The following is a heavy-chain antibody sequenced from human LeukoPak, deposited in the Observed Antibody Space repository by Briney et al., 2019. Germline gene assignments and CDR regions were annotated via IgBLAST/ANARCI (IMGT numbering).Heavy chain of an antibody. CDR3: ARDLGYGYGSVWHKYFDY. J-gene: IGHJ4*01. CDR2: IDPNSGGT. V-gene: IGHV1-2*06. Sequence: GSSVKVSCKASVYTFSGYYLHWVGQPPRQGVEWMGHIDPNSGGTKYAQKFQGRVTMTRDTSTTSAYMELSNLIFDDTAVYYCARDLGYGYGSVWHKYFDYWGHGTLVTVSS. CDR1: VYTFSGYY. D-gene: IGHD5-18*01.